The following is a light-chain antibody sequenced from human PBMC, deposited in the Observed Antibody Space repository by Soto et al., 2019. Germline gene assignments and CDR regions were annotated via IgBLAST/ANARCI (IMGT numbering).Light chain of an antibody. CDR1: QSISTY. CDR2: DAS. CDR3: QQRSAWPRT. V-gene: IGKV3-11*01. J-gene: IGKJ2*01. Sequence: VVLTQSPATLSLSPGERATLSCRASQSISTYLAWYQQRPGQAPRLLIYDASNRATGIPARFSGSGSGTDFTLTISGPEPEDFAVYYCQQRSAWPRTFGQGTRVEIK.